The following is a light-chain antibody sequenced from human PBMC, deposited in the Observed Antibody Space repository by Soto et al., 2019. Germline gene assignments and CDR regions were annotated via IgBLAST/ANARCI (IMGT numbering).Light chain of an antibody. Sequence: EIVLTQSPATLSAFPGERVTLSCRASQSVSSNLAWFQQKPGQAPRLLIYGASTRATGIPARFSGSGSGTDFTLTISSLEPEDFAVYYCQQRSNWPLITFGQGTGLEI. V-gene: IGKV3-11*01. CDR1: QSVSSN. CDR2: GAS. CDR3: QQRSNWPLIT. J-gene: IGKJ5*01.